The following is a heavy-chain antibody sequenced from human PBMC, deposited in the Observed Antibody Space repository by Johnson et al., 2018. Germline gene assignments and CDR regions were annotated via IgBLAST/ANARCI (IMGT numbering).Heavy chain of an antibody. D-gene: IGHD3-22*01. V-gene: IGHV3-15*07. CDR1: GFTFSNAW. J-gene: IGHJ3*02. Sequence: EVQLVESGGGLVKPGGSLRLSCAASGFTFSNAWMNWVRQAPGKGLEWVGRLKSKTDGGTTDYAAPVKGRFTISRDDSKNTLYLQMNSLKTEDKAVYYCTTTLRYYDTPLWAFDIWGQGTMVTVSS. CDR2: LKSKTDGGTT. CDR3: TTTLRYYDTPLWAFDI.